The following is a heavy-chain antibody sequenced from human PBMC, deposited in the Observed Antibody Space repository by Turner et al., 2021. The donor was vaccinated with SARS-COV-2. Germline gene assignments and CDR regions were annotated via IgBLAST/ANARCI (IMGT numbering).Heavy chain of an antibody. V-gene: IGHV1-2*04. CDR2: IDPISAGI. CDR3: ESDETVDTGMVNGFDT. CDR1: GNSFTGYF. D-gene: IGHD5-18*01. J-gene: IGHJ5*01. Sequence: QVQLQQSGAVVKKPGASVMVSCNAVGNSFTGYFMHWVRQAAGQGVEGMGWIDPISAGINKAQKFQSCVTRTRDTSNSTANMELSRLRADNTAEYYVESDETVDTGMVNGFDTWGQGTMVTVSS.